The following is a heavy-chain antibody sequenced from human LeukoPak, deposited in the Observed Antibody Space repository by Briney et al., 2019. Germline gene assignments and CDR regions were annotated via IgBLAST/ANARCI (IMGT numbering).Heavy chain of an antibody. CDR3: ARERPTVTPEVDS. J-gene: IGHJ4*02. CDR2: IYTSGST. V-gene: IGHV4-4*07. Sequence: PPETLSLTCTVSGGSISGYYWSWIRQPAGKGLEWIGRIYTSGSTNYNPSLKSRLAISLDKSRNQFSLKLSSVTAADTAVYYCARERPTVTPEVDSWGQGILVTVSS. D-gene: IGHD4-17*01. CDR1: GGSISGYY.